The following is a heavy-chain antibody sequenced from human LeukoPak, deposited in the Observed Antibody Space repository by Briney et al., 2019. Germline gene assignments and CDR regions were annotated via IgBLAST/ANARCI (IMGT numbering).Heavy chain of an antibody. CDR3: ARGSPLECLLYGYYYYGMDV. J-gene: IGHJ6*02. CDR2: MNPNSDNT. V-gene: IGHV1-8*01. D-gene: IGHD3-3*01. Sequence: APVKPSCKASGYTFTSYDINWVRQAPGHGLEWMGWMNPNSDNTGYAQKFQGRVTMTANTSTNTAYMQLSSLRSADTAVYYCARGSPLECLLYGYYYYGMDVWGQGTTVTVSS. CDR1: GYTFTSYD.